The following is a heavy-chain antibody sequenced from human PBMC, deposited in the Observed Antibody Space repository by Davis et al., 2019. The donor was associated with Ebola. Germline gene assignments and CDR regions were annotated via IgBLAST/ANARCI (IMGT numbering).Heavy chain of an antibody. J-gene: IGHJ6*02. V-gene: IGHV1-2*04. Sequence: ASVKVSCKASGYTFTSYYMHWVRQAPGQGLEWMGWINPNSGGTNYAQKFQGWVTMTRDTSISTAYMELSRLRSDDTAVYYCARGRCSSTSCYLHYYYGMDVWGQGTTVTVSS. CDR1: GYTFTSYY. CDR2: INPNSGGT. D-gene: IGHD2-2*01. CDR3: ARGRCSSTSCYLHYYYGMDV.